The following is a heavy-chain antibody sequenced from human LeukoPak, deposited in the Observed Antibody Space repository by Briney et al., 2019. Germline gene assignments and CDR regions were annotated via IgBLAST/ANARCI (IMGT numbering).Heavy chain of an antibody. V-gene: IGHV3-11*01. J-gene: IGHJ4*02. CDR3: ARDPHYYSSKNDY. CDR2: ISSSGSTI. D-gene: IGHD6-13*01. Sequence: PGGSLRLSCAASGLTFSDYYMSWIRQAPGKGLEWVSYISSSGSTIYYADSVKGRFTISRDNAKNSLYLQMNSLRAEDTAVYYCARDPHYYSSKNDYWGQGTLVTVSS. CDR1: GLTFSDYY.